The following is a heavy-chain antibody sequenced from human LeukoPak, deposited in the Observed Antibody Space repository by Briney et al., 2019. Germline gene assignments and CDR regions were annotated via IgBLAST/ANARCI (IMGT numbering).Heavy chain of an antibody. D-gene: IGHD5-24*01. Sequence: ASVKLSCKSSKYTFTTYYIHWVRQAPGHGLEWMGGINPSAGDTHYAQKFQGRVSMTRDTSTSTVYMQLSSLRSQDTAVYYCARHWGRNGYSYDFRGQGTLVTVSS. CDR3: ARHWGRNGYSYDF. J-gene: IGHJ4*02. CDR2: INPSAGDT. CDR1: KYTFTTYY. V-gene: IGHV1-46*01.